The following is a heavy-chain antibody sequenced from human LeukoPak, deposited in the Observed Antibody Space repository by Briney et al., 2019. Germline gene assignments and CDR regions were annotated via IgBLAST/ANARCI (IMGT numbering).Heavy chain of an antibody. V-gene: IGHV1-18*01. J-gene: IGHJ3*02. CDR1: GYTFTSYG. Sequence: ASVKVSCKASGYTFTSYGISWVRQAPGQGLEWMGWISGYNGNTNYAQKLQGRVTMTTDTSTSTAYMELRSLRSDDTAVYYCARDRSQWLLYKHDAFDIWGQGTMVTVSS. CDR3: ARDRSQWLLYKHDAFDI. D-gene: IGHD5-12*01. CDR2: ISGYNGNT.